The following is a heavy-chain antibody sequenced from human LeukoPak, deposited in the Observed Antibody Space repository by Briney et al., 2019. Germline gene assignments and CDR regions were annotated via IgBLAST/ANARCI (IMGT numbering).Heavy chain of an antibody. V-gene: IGHV1-2*02. CDR2: INPNSGGT. CDR3: ASRGVKVPAVTNDYYYMDD. J-gene: IGHJ6*03. CDR1: GYTFSAYD. D-gene: IGHD2-2*01. Sequence: GASVKVSCKASGYTFSAYDINWVRQAPGQGLEWMGWINPNSGGTNYAQKFQGRVTMTRDTSISTAYMELSRLRSDDTAVYYCASRGVKVPAVTNDYYYMDDWGKGTTVTVSS.